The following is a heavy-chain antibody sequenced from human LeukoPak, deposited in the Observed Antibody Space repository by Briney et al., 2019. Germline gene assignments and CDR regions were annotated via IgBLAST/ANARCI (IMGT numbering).Heavy chain of an antibody. CDR2: ISYDGSNK. Sequence: GGSLRLSCAASGFTFSSYAMHWVRQAPGKGLEWVAVISYDGSNKYYADSVKGRFTISRDNSKNTLYLQMNSLRAEDTAVYYCARAPSSGWGSYFDYWGQGTLVTVSS. J-gene: IGHJ4*02. CDR3: ARAPSSGWGSYFDY. CDR1: GFTFSSYA. V-gene: IGHV3-30*01. D-gene: IGHD6-19*01.